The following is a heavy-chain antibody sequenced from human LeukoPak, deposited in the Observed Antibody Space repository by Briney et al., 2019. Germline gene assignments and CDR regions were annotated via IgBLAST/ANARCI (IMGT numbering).Heavy chain of an antibody. D-gene: IGHD3-10*01. Sequence: GALRLSCVASGFTFSRFPMHWVRQAPGKGLEWVAVISEDGSNKYYADSVKGRFTISRDNSKNTLYLQMNSLRSEDTAVYYCARDTLIYGSGVNWVDPWGQGTLVTVSS. CDR2: ISEDGSNK. CDR1: GFTFSRFP. CDR3: ARDTLIYGSGVNWVDP. J-gene: IGHJ5*02. V-gene: IGHV3-30-3*01.